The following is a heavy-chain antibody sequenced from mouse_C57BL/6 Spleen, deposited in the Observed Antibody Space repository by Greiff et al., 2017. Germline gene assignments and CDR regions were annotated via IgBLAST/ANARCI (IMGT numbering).Heavy chain of an antibody. CDR2: INPSSGYT. CDR3: AREGITTVEAWFAY. J-gene: IGHJ3*01. D-gene: IGHD1-1*01. CDR1: GYTFTSYT. Sequence: QVQLQQPGAELARPGASVKMSCKASGYTFTSYTMHWVKQRPGQGLEWIGYINPSSGYTKYNQKFKDKATLTADKSSSTAYMQLSSLTSEDSAVYYCAREGITTVEAWFAYWGQGTLVTVSA. V-gene: IGHV1-4*01.